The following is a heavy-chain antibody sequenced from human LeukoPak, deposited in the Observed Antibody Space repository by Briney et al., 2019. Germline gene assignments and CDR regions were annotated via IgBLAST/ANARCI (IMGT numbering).Heavy chain of an antibody. D-gene: IGHD2-2*01. Sequence: GGSLRLSCAASGFTFSSYAMSWVRQAPGKGLEWVSAISGSGGSTYYADSVKGRFTISRDNSKNTAFLQMNGLRAEDTAVYYAVANMYNYMDVWGKGTTVTVSS. J-gene: IGHJ6*03. CDR3: VANMYNYMDV. V-gene: IGHV3-23*01. CDR2: ISGSGGST. CDR1: GFTFSSYA.